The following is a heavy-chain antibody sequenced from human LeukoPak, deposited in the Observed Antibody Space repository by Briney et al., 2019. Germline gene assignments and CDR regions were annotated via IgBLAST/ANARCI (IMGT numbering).Heavy chain of an antibody. J-gene: IGHJ5*02. D-gene: IGHD6-13*01. Sequence: ASVKVSCKASGYTFTGYYMHWVRQAPGQGLEWMGRINPNSGGTNYAQKFQGRVTTTRDTSISTAYMELSRLRSDDTAVYYCARGYDDSSSWYNWFDPWGQGTLVTVSS. CDR3: ARGYDDSSSWYNWFDP. CDR2: INPNSGGT. CDR1: GYTFTGYY. V-gene: IGHV1-2*06.